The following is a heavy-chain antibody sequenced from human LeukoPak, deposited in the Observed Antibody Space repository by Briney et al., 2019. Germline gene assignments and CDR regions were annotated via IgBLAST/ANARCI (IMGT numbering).Heavy chain of an antibody. V-gene: IGHV3-53*01. CDR2: IYDSGTT. CDR3: AGRRSSGWYAY. J-gene: IGHJ4*02. CDR1: GFTVSSNY. Sequence: GGSLRLSCATSGFTVSSNYMSWVRQAPGKGLEWVSVIYDSGTTYYADSVKGRFLIFRDTSKNTVDLQMNSLSVEDTAVYYCAGRRSSGWYAYWGQGTLVTVSS. D-gene: IGHD6-19*01.